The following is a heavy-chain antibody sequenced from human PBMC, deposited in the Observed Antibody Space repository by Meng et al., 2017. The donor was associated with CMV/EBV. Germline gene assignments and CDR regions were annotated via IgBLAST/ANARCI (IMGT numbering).Heavy chain of an antibody. V-gene: IGHV4-31*02. CDR3: ARGTTVGATYAVDY. Sequence: SGGYSSSGGYYWSWIRQHPGKSLEWSGYIYYSGSTDYNQSLKSRVTISVETSKNQFSLKLSSVTAADTAVYYCARGTTVGATYAVDYWGQGTLVTVSS. CDR1: GGYSSSGGYY. D-gene: IGHD1-26*01. CDR2: IYYSGST. J-gene: IGHJ4*02.